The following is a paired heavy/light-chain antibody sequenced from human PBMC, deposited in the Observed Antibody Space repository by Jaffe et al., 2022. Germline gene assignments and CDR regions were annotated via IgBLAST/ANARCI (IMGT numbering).Heavy chain of an antibody. CDR2: INHSATT. D-gene: IGHD2-15*01. CDR1: DYSIRSGNY. J-gene: IGHJ4*02. V-gene: IGHV4-38-2*01. CDR3: ATNAGGGPGPIDY. Sequence: QVQLQESGPGLLKPSETLSLTCVVSDYSIRSGNYWGWIRQPPGKGLEWIGSINHSATTYYNPSLKSRVTMSVDTSKNHFSLKLSSVTAADTAVYYCATNAGGGPGPIDYWGQGILVTVSS.
Light chain of an antibody. J-gene: IGLJ1*01. CDR1: NIGSKS. CDR2: SDS. V-gene: IGLV3-21*04. Sequence: SYVLTQPPSVSVAPGKTARITCGGNNIGSKSVHWYQHKPSQAPVVVMYSDSDRPSGIPERFSASNSGNTATLTISRVEAGDEADYYCQVWDTSSDFLVFGTGTKVTVL. CDR3: QVWDTSSDFLV.